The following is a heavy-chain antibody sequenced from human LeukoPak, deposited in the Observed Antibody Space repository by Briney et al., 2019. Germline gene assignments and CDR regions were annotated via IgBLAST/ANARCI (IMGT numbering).Heavy chain of an antibody. J-gene: IGHJ4*02. CDR1: GYSLSSGFF. CDR2: FSHRGGS. Sequence: ASETLSLTCTVSGYSLSSGFFWGWIRRAPGKGLGWIGIFSHRGGSYQNPSLKNRVTISVDTSQNRFSLKLLSVTAADTAVYYCARVAWIPIGGVTVTAFDYWGQGTLVTVSS. D-gene: IGHD3-16*02. V-gene: IGHV4-38-2*02. CDR3: ARVAWIPIGGVTVTAFDY.